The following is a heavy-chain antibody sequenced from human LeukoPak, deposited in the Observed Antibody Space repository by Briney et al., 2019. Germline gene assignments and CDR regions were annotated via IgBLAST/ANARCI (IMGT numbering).Heavy chain of an antibody. CDR3: AKRGIAVAGTPWRFDY. D-gene: IGHD6-19*01. CDR1: GFTFSSYA. J-gene: IGHJ4*02. CDR2: ISGSGGST. V-gene: IGHV3-23*01. Sequence: PGGSLRLSCAASGFTFSSYAMRWVRQAPGKGLEWVSAISGSGGSTYYANSVKGRFTISRDNSKNTLYLQMNSLRAEDTAVYYCAKRGIAVAGTPWRFDYWGQGTLVTVSS.